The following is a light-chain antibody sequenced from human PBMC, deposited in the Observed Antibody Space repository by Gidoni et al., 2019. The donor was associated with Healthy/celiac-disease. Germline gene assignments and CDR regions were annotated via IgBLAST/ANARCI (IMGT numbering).Light chain of an antibody. V-gene: IGLV1-36*01. CDR2: YDD. J-gene: IGLJ3*02. CDR3: AAWDDSLNAWV. Sequence: QSVLTQPPSVSEAPRQRFTISCSGSSSNIGNNAVNWYQQLPGKAPKLLIYYDDLLPSGVSDRFSGSKSGTSASLAISGLQSEDEADYYCAAWDDSLNAWVFGGGTKLTVL. CDR1: SSNIGNNA.